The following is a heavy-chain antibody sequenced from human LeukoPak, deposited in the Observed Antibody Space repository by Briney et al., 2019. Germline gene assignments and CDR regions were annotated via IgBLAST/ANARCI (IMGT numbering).Heavy chain of an antibody. CDR3: AREDCSGGSCYWDFDY. CDR1: GGTFSSYA. J-gene: IGHJ4*02. D-gene: IGHD2-15*01. V-gene: IGHV1-69*01. CDR2: IIPIFGTA. Sequence: SSVKVSSKASGGTFSSYAISWVRQAPGQGLEWMGGIIPIFGTANYAQKFQGRVTITADESTSTAYMELSSLRSEDTAVYYCAREDCSGGSCYWDFDYWGQGTLVTVSS.